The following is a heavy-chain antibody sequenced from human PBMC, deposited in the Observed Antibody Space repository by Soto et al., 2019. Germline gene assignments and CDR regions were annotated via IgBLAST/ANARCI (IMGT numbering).Heavy chain of an antibody. V-gene: IGHV1-69*02. D-gene: IGHD3-10*01. J-gene: IGHJ4*02. CDR2: VNTIVSMS. Sequence: QVQVLQSGAEVTRPASSVKVSCTASGDTFNFYSINWVRQAPGLGLEWIGRVNTIVSMSNYAQKFQGRITMTAAKSTSIAYMEISSLRSEDTAFYYCASSYGSGYRAFDYWGQGALVTVSS. CDR3: ASSYGSGYRAFDY. CDR1: GDTFNFYS.